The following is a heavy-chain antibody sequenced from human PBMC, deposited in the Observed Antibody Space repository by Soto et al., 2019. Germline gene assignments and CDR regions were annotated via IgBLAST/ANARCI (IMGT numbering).Heavy chain of an antibody. CDR2: INGYNGNA. V-gene: IGHV1-18*01. Sequence: QVQLVQSEAEVKKPGASVTVSCKASGYTFTTYGVSWMRQAPGQGLEWLGWINGYNGNAKYAENLQGRVTMTTDTSTSTAYMELRSLRSDDTAVYYCARMGDVPYYYYGMDVWGQGTTVTVSS. J-gene: IGHJ6*02. D-gene: IGHD3-16*01. CDR1: GYTFTTYG. CDR3: ARMGDVPYYYYGMDV.